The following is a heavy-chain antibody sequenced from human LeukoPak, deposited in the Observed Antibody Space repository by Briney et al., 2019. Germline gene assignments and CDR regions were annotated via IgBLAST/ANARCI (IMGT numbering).Heavy chain of an antibody. CDR3: ASPSMKGKGANWFDP. Sequence: SETLSLTCAVYGGSFSGYYWSWIRQPPGKGLEWIGEINHSGSTNYNPSLKSRVTISLDTSKNQFSLKLSSVTAADTAVYYCASPSMKGKGANWFDPWGRGTLVPVP. D-gene: IGHD2/OR15-2a*01. V-gene: IGHV4-34*01. CDR2: INHSGST. J-gene: IGHJ5*02. CDR1: GGSFSGYY.